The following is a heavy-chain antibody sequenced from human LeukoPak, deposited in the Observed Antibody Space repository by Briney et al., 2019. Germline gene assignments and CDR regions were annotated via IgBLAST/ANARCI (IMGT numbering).Heavy chain of an antibody. Sequence: PGGSLRLSCAASGFTVSDNYMSWVRQPPGKGLEWVANIKQDGSEKYYVDSVKGRFTISRDNAKKSLYLQMNSLRAEDTGVYYCARDPSRGYTYGYGDYWGQGILVTVSS. J-gene: IGHJ4*02. CDR2: IKQDGSEK. D-gene: IGHD5-18*01. CDR3: ARDPSRGYTYGYGDY. CDR1: GFTVSDNY. V-gene: IGHV3-7*01.